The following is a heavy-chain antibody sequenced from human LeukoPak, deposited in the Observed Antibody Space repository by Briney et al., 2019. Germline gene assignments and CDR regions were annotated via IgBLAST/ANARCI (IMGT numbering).Heavy chain of an antibody. CDR3: AKATLLCSSTSCYTPFDY. V-gene: IGHV3-23*01. CDR2: ISGSGGST. D-gene: IGHD2-2*02. CDR1: AFILSSFD. Sequence: GGCLRLSCAPSAFILSSFDMHWVCQAPGKGLEWVSAISGSGGSTYYADSVKGRFTISRDNSKNTLYLQMNSLRAEDTAVYYCAKATLLCSSTSCYTPFDYWGQGTLVTVSS. J-gene: IGHJ4*02.